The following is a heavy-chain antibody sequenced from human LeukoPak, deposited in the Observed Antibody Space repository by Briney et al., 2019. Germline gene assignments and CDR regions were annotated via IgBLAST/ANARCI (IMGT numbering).Heavy chain of an antibody. D-gene: IGHD3-10*01. CDR2: IRYDGSNK. CDR3: AKDGMELWFGELDGFFDY. Sequence: PGGSLRLSCAAPGFTFDDYGMSWVRQAPGKGLEWVAFIRYDGSNKYYADSVKGRFTISRDNSKNTLYLQMNSLRAEDTAVYYCAKDGMELWFGELDGFFDYWGQGTLVTVSS. V-gene: IGHV3-30*02. J-gene: IGHJ4*02. CDR1: GFTFDDYG.